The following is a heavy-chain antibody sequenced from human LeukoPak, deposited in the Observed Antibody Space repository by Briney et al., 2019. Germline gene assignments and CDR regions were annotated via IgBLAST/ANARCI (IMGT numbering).Heavy chain of an antibody. J-gene: IGHJ4*02. CDR3: ARDRASGSYFSDY. CDR1: GYTFTSYY. V-gene: IGHV1-46*01. CDR2: INPTGGST. D-gene: IGHD1-26*01. Sequence: ASVKVSCKASGYTFTSYYMHWVRQAPGQGLEWMGLINPTGGSTGYAQKFQGRVTMTRDMTTSTDYMELSSLRSEDTAIYYCARDRASGSYFSDYWGQGTLVTVSS.